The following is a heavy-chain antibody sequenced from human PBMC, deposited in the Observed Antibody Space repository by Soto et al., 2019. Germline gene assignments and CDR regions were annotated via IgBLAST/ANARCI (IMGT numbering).Heavy chain of an antibody. CDR2: IYYSGST. CDR1: GGSISSYY. J-gene: IGHJ3*02. D-gene: IGHD2-2*01. Sequence: QVQLQESGPGLVKPSETLSLTCTVSGGSISSYYWSWIRQPPGKGLEWIGYIYYSGSTNYNPSLNSRVTISVDTSKNQLSLKLSSVTAADTAVYYCARRDCSSTSCYRHAFDIWGQGTMVTVSS. V-gene: IGHV4-59*08. CDR3: ARRDCSSTSCYRHAFDI.